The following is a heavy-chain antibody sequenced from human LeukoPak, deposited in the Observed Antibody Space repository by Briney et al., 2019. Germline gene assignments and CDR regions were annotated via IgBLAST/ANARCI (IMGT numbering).Heavy chain of an antibody. Sequence: PGGSLRLSCRTSGFLFHVYTITWVRQAPGKGLEWISSISHSDDSTYYADSVKGRFTISRDNSKDTVYLQMNSLRVDDTALYHCAKSYDTSTSPDHWGQGILVSVSS. J-gene: IGHJ5*02. V-gene: IGHV3-23*01. CDR2: ISHSDDST. CDR1: GFLFHVYT. D-gene: IGHD3-3*01. CDR3: AKSYDTSTSPDH.